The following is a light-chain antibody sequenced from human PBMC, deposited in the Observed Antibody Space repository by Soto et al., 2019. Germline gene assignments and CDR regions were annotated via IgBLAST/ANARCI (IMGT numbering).Light chain of an antibody. J-gene: IGKJ2*01. CDR2: GAS. Sequence: EIVMTQSPATLSVSPGERATLSCRASQSVSGSLAWYQQKPGQAPRLLFYGASTRATGVPARFSGSGSETEFTLTISSLQSEDFAVYYCQQYNKWLYTFGQGTKLEIK. CDR1: QSVSGS. CDR3: QQYNKWLYT. V-gene: IGKV3-15*01.